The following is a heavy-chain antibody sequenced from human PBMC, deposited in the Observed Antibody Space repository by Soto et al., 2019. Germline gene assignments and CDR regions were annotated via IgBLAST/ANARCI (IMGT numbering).Heavy chain of an antibody. CDR1: GGSISSGGYS. V-gene: IGHV4-30-2*01. CDR2: IYHSGST. D-gene: IGHD4-17*01. CDR3: ASGITVTTSDFFDY. J-gene: IGHJ4*02. Sequence: KPSETLSLTCAVSGGSISSGGYSWSWIRQPPGKGLEWIGYIYHSGSTYYNPSLKSRVTISVDRSKNQFSLKLSSVTAADTAVYYCASGITVTTSDFFDYWGQGTLVTVSS.